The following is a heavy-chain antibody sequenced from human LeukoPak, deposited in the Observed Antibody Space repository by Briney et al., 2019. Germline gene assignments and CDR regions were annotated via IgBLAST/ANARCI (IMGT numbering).Heavy chain of an antibody. V-gene: IGHV3-21*01. CDR3: ARDLWFGELSP. Sequence: GGSLRLSCEASGFTFNTYSMNWARQAPGKGLEWVSSIDSSGGYMFYADSVKGRFTISRDNAKNSLYLQMNSLRAEDTAVYYCARDLWFGELSPGGQGTLVTVSS. CDR1: GFTFNTYS. J-gene: IGHJ4*02. D-gene: IGHD3-10*01. CDR2: IDSSGGYM.